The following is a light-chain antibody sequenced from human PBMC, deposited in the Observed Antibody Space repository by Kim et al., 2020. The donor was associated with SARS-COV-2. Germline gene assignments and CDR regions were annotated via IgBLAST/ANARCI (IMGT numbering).Light chain of an antibody. V-gene: IGLV3-19*01. J-gene: IGLJ2*01. Sequence: ALGQTVRITCQGDSRRSYYPSWYQQKPGQAPVLVIYAKNNRPSGIPDRFSGSSSGNTASLTITGAQAEDEADYYCNSRDSSGNHVLFGGGTQLTVL. CDR3: NSRDSSGNHVL. CDR2: AKN. CDR1: SRRSYY.